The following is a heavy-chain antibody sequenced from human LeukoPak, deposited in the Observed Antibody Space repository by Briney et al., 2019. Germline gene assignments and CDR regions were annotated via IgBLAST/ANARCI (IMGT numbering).Heavy chain of an antibody. D-gene: IGHD6-6*01. CDR2: IYTSGST. CDR3: ARVHTAARDFDY. V-gene: IGHV4-61*02. CDR1: GGSISSGSYY. Sequence: SETLSLTCTVSGGSISSGSYYWSCIRQPAGKGLEWIGRIYTSGSTNYNPSLKSRVTISVDTSKNQFSLKLSFVTAADTAVYYCARVHTAARDFDYWGQGTLVTVSS. J-gene: IGHJ4*02.